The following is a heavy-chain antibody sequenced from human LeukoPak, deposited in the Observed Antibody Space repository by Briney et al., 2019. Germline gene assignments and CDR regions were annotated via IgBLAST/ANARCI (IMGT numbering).Heavy chain of an antibody. D-gene: IGHD6-13*01. CDR2: IYYSGST. J-gene: IGHJ4*02. CDR1: GGSMRSHY. CDR3: ARDGGSSSWYGFDY. V-gene: IGHV4-59*11. Sequence: PSETLSLTCTVSGGSMRSHYWSWIRQPPGKGLEWIGYIYYSGSTNYNPSLKSRVTISVDTSKNQFSLKLSSVTAADTAVYYCARDGGSSSWYGFDYWGQGTLVTVSS.